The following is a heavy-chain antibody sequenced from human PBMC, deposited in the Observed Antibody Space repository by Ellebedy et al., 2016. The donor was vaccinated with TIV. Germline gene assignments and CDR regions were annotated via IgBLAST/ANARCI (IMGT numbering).Heavy chain of an antibody. CDR3: ANLWFGELLLYHFDY. CDR1: GFTFSSYA. CDR2: ISGSGGST. V-gene: IGHV3-23*01. D-gene: IGHD3-10*01. Sequence: GGSLRLSXAASGFTFSSYAMSWVRQAPGKGLEWVSAISGSGGSTYYADSVKGRFTISRDNSKNTLYLQMNSLRAEDTAVYYCANLWFGELLLYHFDYWGQGTLVTVSS. J-gene: IGHJ4*02.